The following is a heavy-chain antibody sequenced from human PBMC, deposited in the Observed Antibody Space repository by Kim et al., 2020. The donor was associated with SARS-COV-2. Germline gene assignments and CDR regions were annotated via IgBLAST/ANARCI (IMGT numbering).Heavy chain of an antibody. CDR1: GFTFSSYG. CDR3: AKAVVAATSDYYGMDV. D-gene: IGHD2-15*01. CDR2: IWYDGSNK. J-gene: IGHJ6*02. V-gene: IGHV3-33*06. Sequence: GGSLRLSCAASGFTFSSYGMHWVRQAPGKGLEWVAVIWYDGSNKYYADSVKGRFTISRDNSKNTLYLQMNSLRAEDTAVYYCAKAVVAATSDYYGMDVWGQGTTVTVSS.